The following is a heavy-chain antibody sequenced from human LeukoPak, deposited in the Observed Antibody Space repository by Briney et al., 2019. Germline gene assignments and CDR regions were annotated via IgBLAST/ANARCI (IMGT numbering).Heavy chain of an antibody. CDR3: ARGSSSEDAFDI. CDR2: FDPEDGET. J-gene: IGHJ3*02. CDR1: GYTLTELS. Sequence: ASVKVSCKVSGYTLTELSMHWVRQAPGKGLEWMGGFDPEDGETIYAQKFQGRVTMTEDTSTDTAYMELSSLRSEDTAVYYCARGSSSEDAFDIWGQGTMVTVSS. V-gene: IGHV1-24*01. D-gene: IGHD6-6*01.